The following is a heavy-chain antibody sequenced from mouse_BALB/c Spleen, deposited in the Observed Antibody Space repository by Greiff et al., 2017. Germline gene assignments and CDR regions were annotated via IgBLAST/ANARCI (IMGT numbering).Heavy chain of an antibody. Sequence: EVQLQQSGTVLARPGASVKMSCKASGYTFTSYWMHWVKQRPGQGLEWIGAIYPGNSDTSYNQKFKGKAKLTAVTSTSTAYMELSSLTNEDSAVYYCTRGSYYDGMDYWGQGTSVTVSS. J-gene: IGHJ4*01. CDR2: IYPGNSDT. CDR1: GYTFTSYW. D-gene: IGHD2-1*01. CDR3: TRGSYYDGMDY. V-gene: IGHV1-5*01.